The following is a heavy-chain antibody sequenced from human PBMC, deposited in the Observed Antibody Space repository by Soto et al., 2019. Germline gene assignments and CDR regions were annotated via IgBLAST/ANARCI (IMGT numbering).Heavy chain of an antibody. D-gene: IGHD3-10*01. J-gene: IGHJ6*02. CDR3: AKDLRDYYGSGSYQDYYYYYGMDV. CDR1: GFTFSSYA. CDR2: ISGSGGST. V-gene: IGHV3-23*01. Sequence: EVQLLESGGGLVQPGGSLRLSCAASGFTFSSYAMSWVRQAPGKGLEWVSAISGSGGSTYYADSVKGRFTISRDNSKNKLYLQMNSLRAEDTAVYYCAKDLRDYYGSGSYQDYYYYYGMDVWGQGTTVTVSS.